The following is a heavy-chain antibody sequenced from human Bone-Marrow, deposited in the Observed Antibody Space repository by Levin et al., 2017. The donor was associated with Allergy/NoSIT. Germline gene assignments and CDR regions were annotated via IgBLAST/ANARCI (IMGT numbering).Heavy chain of an antibody. D-gene: IGHD3-22*01. CDR2: MYYGGTS. CDR3: ARAQSSGYSLFDY. J-gene: IGHJ4*02. Sequence: SETLSLTCSVSNGSVSGYYWSWIRQSPGRGLEWIGYMYYGGTSNYNASLKSRVSISVDTSKNQFSLKLTSVTAADTAVYYCARAQSSGYSLFDYWGQGTLVTVSS. V-gene: IGHV4-59*02. CDR1: NGSVSGYY.